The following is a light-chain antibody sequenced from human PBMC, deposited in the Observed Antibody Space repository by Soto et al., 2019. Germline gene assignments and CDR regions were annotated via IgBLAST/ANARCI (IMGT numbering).Light chain of an antibody. CDR2: GNT. V-gene: IGLV1-44*01. CDR1: NSNIGTDT. J-gene: IGLJ2*01. CDR3: AAWDASVNGVV. Sequence: QSVLRQPPSASGTPGQRVTISCSGSNSNIGTDTVNWYQQLPGTAPKLLIYGNTQRPSGVPDRFSGSKYGTSASLAISGLQSEDEADYYCAAWDASVNGVVVGGGTKLTVL.